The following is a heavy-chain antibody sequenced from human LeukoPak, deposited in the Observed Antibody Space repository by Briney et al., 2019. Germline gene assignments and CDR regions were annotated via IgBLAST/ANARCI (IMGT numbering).Heavy chain of an antibody. J-gene: IGHJ4*02. D-gene: IGHD3-10*01. V-gene: IGHV3-30*18. CDR1: GFTFSSYG. CDR3: AKGARMVRGASDY. CDR2: ISYDGSNK. Sequence: PGRSLRLSCAASGFTFSSYGMHWVRQAPGKGLEWVAVISYDGSNKYYADSVKGRFTISRDNSKNTLYLQMNSLRAEDTAVYYCAKGARMVRGASDYWGQGTLVTVSS.